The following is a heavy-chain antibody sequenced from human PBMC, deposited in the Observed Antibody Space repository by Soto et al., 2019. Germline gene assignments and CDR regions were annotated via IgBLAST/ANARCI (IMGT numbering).Heavy chain of an antibody. CDR2: ISYDGSNK. D-gene: IGHD2-15*01. J-gene: IGHJ4*02. CDR3: AREKTYCSGGSCYSEYYFDY. Sequence: GGSLRLSCAASGFTFSSYAMHWVRQAPGKGLEWVAVISYDGSNKYYADSVKGRFTISRDNSKNTLYLQMNSLRAEDTAVYYCAREKTYCSGGSCYSEYYFDYWGQGTLVTVSS. CDR1: GFTFSSYA. V-gene: IGHV3-30-3*01.